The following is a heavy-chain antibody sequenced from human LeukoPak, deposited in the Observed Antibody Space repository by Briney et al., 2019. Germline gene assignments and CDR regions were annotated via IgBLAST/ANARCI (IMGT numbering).Heavy chain of an antibody. CDR3: VSAVV. Sequence: HPGGSLRLSCAASGFTFSSYAMSWVRQAPGKGLEWVSVIYSGGSTYYADSVKGRFTISRDNSKNTLYLQMNSLRAEDTAVYYCVSAVVWGQGTLVTVSS. CDR1: GFTFSSYA. D-gene: IGHD2-21*01. J-gene: IGHJ4*02. CDR2: IYSGGST. V-gene: IGHV3-53*01.